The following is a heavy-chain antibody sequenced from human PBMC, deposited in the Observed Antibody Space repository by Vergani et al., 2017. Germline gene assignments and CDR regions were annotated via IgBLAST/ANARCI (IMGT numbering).Heavy chain of an antibody. CDR2: IRADTGDT. CDR1: GYTFFNYG. CDR3: ARDGTYYYGSGSFYLFDY. V-gene: IGHV1-18*04. J-gene: IGHJ4*02. D-gene: IGHD3-10*01. Sequence: QVQLVQSGPEVKRPGASVKASCKTSGYTFFNYGVNWIRRAPGQGFEWLGWIRADTGDTKYSERLQDRVTLTTDSSTNTAYMELRSLTSGDTAVYYCARDGTYYYGSGSFYLFDYWGQGTLVTVSS.